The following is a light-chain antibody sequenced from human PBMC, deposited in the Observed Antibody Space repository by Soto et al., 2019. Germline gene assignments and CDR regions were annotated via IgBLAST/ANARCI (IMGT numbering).Light chain of an antibody. V-gene: IGKV3-20*01. CDR3: QQYGRSPPYT. Sequence: EIVLTQSPGTLSLSPGERATLSCRASQSVGSSYLAGYQQKPGQAPRLLIYGACSRATSITDKFSGSGSGTHFTLTISRLEPEDFAVYYCQQYGRSPPYTFGQGTKLEIK. CDR1: QSVGSSY. J-gene: IGKJ2*01. CDR2: GAC.